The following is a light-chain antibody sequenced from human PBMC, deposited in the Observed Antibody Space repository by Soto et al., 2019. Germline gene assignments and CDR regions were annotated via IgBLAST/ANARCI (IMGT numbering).Light chain of an antibody. V-gene: IGKV4-1*01. Sequence: DIVMTQSPDSLAVSLGERATINCKSSQSVLYSANNKKYLAWYQQKPGQSPKLLIYWASTRESGVPDRFSGSGSGTDFTLTISSLQAEDVAVYYCQQYYSTPWTFGQGTKVEIK. CDR3: QQYYSTPWT. CDR2: WAS. CDR1: QSVLYSANNKKY. J-gene: IGKJ1*01.